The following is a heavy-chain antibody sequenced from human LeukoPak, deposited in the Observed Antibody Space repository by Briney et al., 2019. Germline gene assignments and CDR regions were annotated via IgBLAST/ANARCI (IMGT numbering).Heavy chain of an antibody. CDR1: GFRFTTYW. D-gene: IGHD1-26*01. CDR3: ATLSGSYLPRKFDY. CDR2: IYPGDSDT. V-gene: IGHV5-51*01. Sequence: GESLKISCKGSGFRFTTYWIGWVRQMPGKGLESMGRIYPGDSDTRYSPSFRGQVTISADKSISTAYLQWSSLKASDTAMYYRATLSGSYLPRKFDYWGQGTLVIVSS. J-gene: IGHJ4*02.